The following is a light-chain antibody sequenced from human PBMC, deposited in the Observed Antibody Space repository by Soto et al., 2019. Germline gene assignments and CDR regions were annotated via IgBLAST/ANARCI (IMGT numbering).Light chain of an antibody. CDR3: HESLPTPLT. CDR1: QSITIY. CDR2: ATA. V-gene: IGKV1-39*01. J-gene: IGKJ4*01. Sequence: DIQITQSPSSLSASLGDRVTITCRASQSITIYLNWYHHKPGKAPKRLLFATARLQTGVPSRFSGSGSGTAFTLAISSLQPEELATYYCHESLPTPLTFGGGTKVEIK.